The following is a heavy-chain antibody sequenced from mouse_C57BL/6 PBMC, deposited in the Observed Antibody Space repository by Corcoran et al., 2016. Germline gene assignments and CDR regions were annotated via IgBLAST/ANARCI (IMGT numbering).Heavy chain of an antibody. J-gene: IGHJ3*01. D-gene: IGHD1-1*01. Sequence: QVQLQQSGAELARPGASVKLSCKASGYTFTSYGISWVKQRTGQGLEWIGEIYPRSGNTYYNEKFKGKATLTADKSSSTAYMELRSLTSEDSAVYFWASEGGYYGSSGAYWGQGTLVTVSA. CDR2: IYPRSGNT. CDR3: ASEGGYYGSSGAY. V-gene: IGHV1-81*01. CDR1: GYTFTSYG.